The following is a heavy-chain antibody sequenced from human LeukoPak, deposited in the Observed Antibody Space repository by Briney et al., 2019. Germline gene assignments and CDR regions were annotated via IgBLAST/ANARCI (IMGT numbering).Heavy chain of an antibody. CDR3: AKDQSRGYCSTTSCYTFDY. D-gene: IGHD2-2*02. CDR2: INGNGGET. CDR1: GFTFSNYP. V-gene: IGHV3-23*01. Sequence: GGSLRLSCAASGFTFSNYPMSWVRQAPGKGLEWVSGINGNGGETYSADSVKGRFTISRDNSKNTLYLHMNSLTAEDTAVYYCAKDQSRGYCSTTSCYTFDYWGQGTLVTVSS. J-gene: IGHJ4*02.